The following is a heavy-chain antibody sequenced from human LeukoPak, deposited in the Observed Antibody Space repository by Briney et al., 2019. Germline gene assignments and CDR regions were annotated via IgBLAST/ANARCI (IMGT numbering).Heavy chain of an antibody. Sequence: PSETLSLTCAVYGGSFSGYYWSWIRQPPGKGLEWIGEINHSGSTNYNPSLKSRVTISVDTSKNQFSLKLSSVTAADTAVYYCARGGHYYDSSGYDFDYWGQGTLVTVSS. V-gene: IGHV4-34*01. J-gene: IGHJ4*02. CDR1: GGSFSGYY. CDR3: ARGGHYYDSSGYDFDY. CDR2: INHSGST. D-gene: IGHD3-22*01.